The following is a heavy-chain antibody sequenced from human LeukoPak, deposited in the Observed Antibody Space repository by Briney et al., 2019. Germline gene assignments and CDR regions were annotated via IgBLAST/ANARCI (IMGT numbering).Heavy chain of an antibody. J-gene: IGHJ4*02. CDR1: GFTCSSYA. V-gene: IGHV3-23*01. D-gene: IGHD2-15*01. CDR3: AKEGYCSGGSCYPYYFDY. Sequence: GGYLRFSCAASGFTCSSYAMSWVRQAPGKGLEWVSAISGSGGSTYYADSVKGRFTISRDNSKNTLYLQMNSLRAEDTAVYYCAKEGYCSGGSCYPYYFDYWGQGTLVTVSS. CDR2: ISGSGGST.